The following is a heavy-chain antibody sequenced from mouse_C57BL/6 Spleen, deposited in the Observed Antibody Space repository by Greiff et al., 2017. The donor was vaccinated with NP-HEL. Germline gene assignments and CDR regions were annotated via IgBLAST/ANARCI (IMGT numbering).Heavy chain of an antibody. Sequence: EVKLEESGPGLVKPSQSLSLTCSVTGYSITSGYYWNWIRQFPGNKLEWMGYISYDGSNNYNPSLKNRISITRDPSKNQFFLKLNSVTTEDTAMYYCVRDSNYLGAMDYWGQGTSVTVSS. D-gene: IGHD2-5*01. CDR2: ISYDGSN. V-gene: IGHV3-6*01. CDR3: VRDSNYLGAMDY. CDR1: GYSITSGYY. J-gene: IGHJ4*01.